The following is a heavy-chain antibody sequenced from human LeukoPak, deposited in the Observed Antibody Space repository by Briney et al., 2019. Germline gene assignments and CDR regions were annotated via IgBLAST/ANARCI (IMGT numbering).Heavy chain of an antibody. D-gene: IGHD3-16*02. CDR2: MNPNSGNT. CDR1: GYTFTSYD. CDR3: ARRPIRLGDLSLSGEAEDAFDI. V-gene: IGHV1-8*01. Sequence: GASVKVSCKASGYTFTSYDINWVRQATGQGLEWMGWMNPNSGNTGYAQKFQGRVTMTRNTGISTAYMELSSLRSEDTAVYYCARRPIRLGDLSLSGEAEDAFDIWGQGTMVTVSS. J-gene: IGHJ3*02.